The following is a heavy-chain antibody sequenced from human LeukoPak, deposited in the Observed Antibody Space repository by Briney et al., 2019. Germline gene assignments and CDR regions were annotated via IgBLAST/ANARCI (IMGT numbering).Heavy chain of an antibody. CDR2: ISSSSSYI. V-gene: IGHV3-21*01. CDR3: ARASPADYFDY. Sequence: GGSLRLSCAASGFTFSSYSMIWVRQAPGKGLEWVSSISSSSSYIYYADSVKGRFTISRDNAKNSLYLQMNSLRAEDTAVYYCARASPADYFDYWGQGTLVTVSS. CDR1: GFTFSSYS. J-gene: IGHJ4*02.